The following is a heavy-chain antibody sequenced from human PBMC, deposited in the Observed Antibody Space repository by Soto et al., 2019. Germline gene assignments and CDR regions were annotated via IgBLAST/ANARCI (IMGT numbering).Heavy chain of an antibody. CDR1: GGSFRGFY. J-gene: IGHJ5*02. Sequence: PSETLSLTCAVSGGSFRGFYWTWLRQTPGKGLEWIGDINHSGSTNYNPSLKSRVTMSVDTSQSQFSLELSRFSLELTSVTAADSAVYYCARETYGDYVGYFDPWGQGIQVTVSS. CDR2: INHSGST. D-gene: IGHD4-17*01. V-gene: IGHV4-34*01. CDR3: ARETYGDYVGYFDP.